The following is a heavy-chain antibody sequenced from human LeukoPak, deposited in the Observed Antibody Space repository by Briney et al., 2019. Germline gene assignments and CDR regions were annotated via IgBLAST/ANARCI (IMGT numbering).Heavy chain of an antibody. J-gene: IGHJ4*02. CDR2: INHGGST. CDR3: ARERREQLLPPYTRSLTYFDY. Sequence: SETLSLTCAVYGGSFSGYYWSWIRQPPGKGLEWIGEINHGGSTNYNPSLKSRVTISVDTSKKQFSLKMSSVTAADTAVYYCARERREQLLPPYTRSLTYFDYWGQGTLVTVSS. V-gene: IGHV4-34*01. D-gene: IGHD2-15*01. CDR1: GGSFSGYY.